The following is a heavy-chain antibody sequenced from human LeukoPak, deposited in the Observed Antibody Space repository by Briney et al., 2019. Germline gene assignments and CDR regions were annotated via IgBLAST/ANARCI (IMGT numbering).Heavy chain of an antibody. CDR1: GFIVSSNY. CDR3: ARSTAVPGVATFDI. J-gene: IGHJ3*02. D-gene: IGHD6-13*01. V-gene: IGHV3-53*01. Sequence: GGSLRLSCVASGFIVSSNYMNWVRQAPGKGLEWVSGIHSGGNTNFADSVSGRFTISRHHSKNTLFLQMNSLRAEDRAVYYCARSTAVPGVATFDIWGQGTMVTVSS. CDR2: IHSGGNT.